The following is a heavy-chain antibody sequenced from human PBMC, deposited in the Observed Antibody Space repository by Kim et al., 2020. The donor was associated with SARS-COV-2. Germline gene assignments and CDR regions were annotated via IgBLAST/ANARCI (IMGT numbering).Heavy chain of an antibody. Sequence: GGSLRLSCAASGFTFSSYAMSWVRQAPGKGLEWVSAISGSGGSTYYADSVKGRFTISRDNSKNTLYLQMNSLRAEDTAVYYCAKGSRGVVHYGSGSYYTPTGVFYGMDVWGQGTTVTVSS. D-gene: IGHD3-10*01. CDR3: AKGSRGVVHYGSGSYYTPTGVFYGMDV. J-gene: IGHJ6*02. CDR1: GFTFSSYA. CDR2: ISGSGGST. V-gene: IGHV3-23*01.